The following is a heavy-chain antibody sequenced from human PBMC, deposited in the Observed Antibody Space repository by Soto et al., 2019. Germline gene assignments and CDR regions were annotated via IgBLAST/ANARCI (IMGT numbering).Heavy chain of an antibody. CDR3: AKLEHNSGGVLDF. V-gene: IGHV3-23*01. CDR1: GFTFGSYA. CDR2: ITGGGDST. D-gene: IGHD3-16*01. Sequence: GGSLRLSCAGSGFTFGSYAMSWVRQAPGKGLEWVSAITGGGDSTWYADSVKGRVTTSRDNSKTTLYLQMNSLRAEDTALYYCAKLEHNSGGVLDFWGQGALVTVS. J-gene: IGHJ4*02.